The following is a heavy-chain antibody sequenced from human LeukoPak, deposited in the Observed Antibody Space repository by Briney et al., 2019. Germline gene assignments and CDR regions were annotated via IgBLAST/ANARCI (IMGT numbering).Heavy chain of an antibody. CDR3: AREEQHQRGRHFEY. D-gene: IGHD6-13*01. CDR2: INPNSGT. Sequence: ASVKVSCKASGYTFSGYYIHWVRQGPGQGLEWMGWINPNSGTNYAQNFQGRVTMTRDTPISTAYMELSRLRSDDTAVYYCAREEQHQRGRHFEYWGQGTLVTVSS. CDR1: GYTFSGYY. J-gene: IGHJ4*02. V-gene: IGHV1-2*02.